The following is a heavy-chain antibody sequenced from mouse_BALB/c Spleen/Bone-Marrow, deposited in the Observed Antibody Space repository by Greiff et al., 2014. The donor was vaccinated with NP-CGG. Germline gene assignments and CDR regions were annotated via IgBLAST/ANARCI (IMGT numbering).Heavy chain of an antibody. CDR1: GFNIKDTY. CDR2: VDPANCNT. CDR3: ARWEYYAMDY. D-gene: IGHD4-1*01. V-gene: IGHV14-3*02. Sequence: VPLQQPGAELVKPGASVKFSCTASGFNIKDTYMHWVKQRPEQGLEWIGRVDPANCNTKYDPKFQGKATITADTSSNTAYLQLSSLTSEDTAVYYCARWEYYAMDYWGQGTSVTVSS. J-gene: IGHJ4*01.